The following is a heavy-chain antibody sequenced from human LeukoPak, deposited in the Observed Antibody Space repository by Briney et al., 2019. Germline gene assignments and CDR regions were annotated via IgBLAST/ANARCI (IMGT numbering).Heavy chain of an antibody. CDR3: ARGLLWFGELSPPGY. D-gene: IGHD3-10*01. J-gene: IGHJ4*02. CDR2: INAGNGNT. CDR1: GYTFTNYA. Sequence: ASVKVSCKASGYTFTNYAMHWVRQAPGQGQEWVGRINAGNGNTKFSQKYQGRVTITRDTSASTVYMELSSLRSEDTALYYCARGLLWFGELSPPGYWGQGTLVTVSS. V-gene: IGHV1-3*01.